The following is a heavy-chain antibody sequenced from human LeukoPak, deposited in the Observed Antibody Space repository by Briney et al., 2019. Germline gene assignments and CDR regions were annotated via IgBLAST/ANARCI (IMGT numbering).Heavy chain of an antibody. CDR3: AKDYYGSGSWRALFDY. D-gene: IGHD3-10*01. Sequence: HSGGSLRLSCAASGFTFSNYAMSWVRQAPGKGLEWVSAISGSGGSTYYADSVKGRFTISRDNSKNTLYLQINSLRAEDTAVYYCAKDYYGSGSWRALFDYWGQGTLVTVSS. J-gene: IGHJ4*02. CDR2: ISGSGGST. V-gene: IGHV3-23*01. CDR1: GFTFSNYA.